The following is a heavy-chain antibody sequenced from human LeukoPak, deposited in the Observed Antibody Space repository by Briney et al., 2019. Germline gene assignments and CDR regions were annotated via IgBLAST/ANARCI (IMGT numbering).Heavy chain of an antibody. V-gene: IGHV3-23*01. CDR3: ARDPALLSPAYFQH. J-gene: IGHJ1*01. Sequence: GGSLRLSCAASGFTFSSYAMSWVRQAPGKGLEWVSAISGSGGSTYYADSVKGRFTISRDNAKNSLYLQMNSLRAEDTAVYYCARDPALLSPAYFQHWGQGTLVTVSS. CDR2: ISGSGGST. CDR1: GFTFSSYA. D-gene: IGHD3-16*01.